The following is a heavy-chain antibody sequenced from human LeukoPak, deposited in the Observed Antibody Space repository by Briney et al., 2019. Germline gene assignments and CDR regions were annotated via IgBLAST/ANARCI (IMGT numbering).Heavy chain of an antibody. V-gene: IGHV3-53*01. CDR1: GFTVSSNY. J-gene: IGHJ4*02. CDR2: IYSGGST. CDR3: ARVVGYYLGFDY. Sequence: GGSLRLSCAASGFTVSSNYMSWVRQAPGKGLEWVSVIYSGGSTYYADSVKGRFTISRDNSKNTLYLQMNSLRAEDTAVYYCARVVGYYLGFDYWGQGTLVTVSS. D-gene: IGHD1-26*01.